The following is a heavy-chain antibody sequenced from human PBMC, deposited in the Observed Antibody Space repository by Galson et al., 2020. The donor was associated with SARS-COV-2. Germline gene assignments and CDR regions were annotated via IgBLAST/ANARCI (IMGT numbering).Heavy chain of an antibody. CDR3: ARVPVGDLWSGYLTSSGDAFEM. J-gene: IGHJ3*02. CDR2: INHSGST. V-gene: IGHV4-34*01. CDR1: DGSFSGYY. D-gene: IGHD3-3*01. Sequence: SETLSLTCAVYDGSFSGYYWSWIRPTPGKGLEWIGEINHSGSTNYNPSLKSRVTISVNTSKNQFSLKLSSVTAGDTAVYYCARVPVGDLWSGYLTSSGDAFEMWGQGTMVTVSS.